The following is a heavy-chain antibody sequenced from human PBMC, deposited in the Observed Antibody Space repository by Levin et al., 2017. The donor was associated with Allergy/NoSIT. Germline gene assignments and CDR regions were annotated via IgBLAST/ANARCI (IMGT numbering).Heavy chain of an antibody. V-gene: IGHV1-69*01. CDR3: ARVPSGDFFDP. D-gene: IGHD2-2*01. CDR1: GGIFNTYI. Sequence: PGESLKISCKASGGIFNTYIFSWIRQAPGQGLEWMGQVIPMFGTTKYAEKFQGRITISADASTNTSYMELSSLTSEDTAVYYCARVPSGDFFDPWGQGTLVTVSS. CDR2: VIPMFGTT. J-gene: IGHJ5*02.